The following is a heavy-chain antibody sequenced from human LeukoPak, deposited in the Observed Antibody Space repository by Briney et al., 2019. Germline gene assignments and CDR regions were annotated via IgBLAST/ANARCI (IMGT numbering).Heavy chain of an antibody. D-gene: IGHD3-22*01. V-gene: IGHV3-48*01. Sequence: PGGSLRVSCAASGFTFSSHSMNWVRQAPGKGLEWVSYISSSSSTIYYADSVKGRFTISRDNAKNSLYLQMNSLRAEDTAVYYCARGAYYYEDWGQGTLVTVSS. CDR2: ISSSSSTI. J-gene: IGHJ4*02. CDR3: ARGAYYYED. CDR1: GFTFSSHS.